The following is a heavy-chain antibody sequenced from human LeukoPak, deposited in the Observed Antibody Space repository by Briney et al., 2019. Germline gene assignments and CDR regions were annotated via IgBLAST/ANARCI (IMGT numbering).Heavy chain of an antibody. CDR2: IYTSGST. D-gene: IGHD2-21*02. Sequence: SETLSLTCTVSGGSISSYYWSWIRQPAGKGLEWIGRIYTSGSTNYNPSLKSRVTMSVDTSKNQFSLKLTSVTAADTAVYYCARDPARWGQQGYYYYGMDVWGQGTTVTVSS. J-gene: IGHJ6*02. CDR1: GGSISSYY. V-gene: IGHV4-4*07. CDR3: ARDPARWGQQGYYYYGMDV.